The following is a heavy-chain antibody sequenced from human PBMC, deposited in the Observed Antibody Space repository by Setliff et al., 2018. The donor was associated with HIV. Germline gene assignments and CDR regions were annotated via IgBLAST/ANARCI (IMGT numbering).Heavy chain of an antibody. Sequence: PSETLSLTCAVSDASFSSGSYYWSWIRQRPGKGLEWVSAISGSGRSTYYADSVKGRFTISRDNSKNTLYLQMNSLRAEDTAVYYCAKDRDERWFGELLSPFTFDYWGQGTLVTVS. CDR1: DASFSSGSYY. CDR2: ISGSGRST. D-gene: IGHD3-10*01. V-gene: IGHV3-23*01. CDR3: AKDRDERWFGELLSPFTFDY. J-gene: IGHJ4*02.